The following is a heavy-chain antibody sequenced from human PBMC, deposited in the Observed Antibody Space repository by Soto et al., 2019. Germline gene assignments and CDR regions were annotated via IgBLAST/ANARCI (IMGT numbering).Heavy chain of an antibody. CDR1: GFTFSDYY. J-gene: IGHJ6*02. Sequence: GESLRLSCTASGFTFSDYYMSWIRQAPGKGLEWVSYISSSSSYNNYADSVKGRFTISRDNAKNSLYLQMNSLRAEDTAVYYCARDLRGEYCSSTSCYGPTDVWGQGTTVTVSS. CDR2: ISSSSSYN. CDR3: ARDLRGEYCSSTSCYGPTDV. D-gene: IGHD2-2*01. V-gene: IGHV3-11*05.